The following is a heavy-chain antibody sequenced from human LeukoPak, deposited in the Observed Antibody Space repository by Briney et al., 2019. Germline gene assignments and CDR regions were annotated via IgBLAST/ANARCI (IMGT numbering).Heavy chain of an antibody. CDR2: IKQDGSEK. CDR3: ARERLPGYCSSTSCYQSSYYYYMDV. J-gene: IGHJ6*03. CDR1: GFTFSSYW. V-gene: IGHV3-7*01. D-gene: IGHD2-2*01. Sequence: GGSLRLSCAASGFTFSSYWMSWVRQAPGKGLEWVANIKQDGSEKYYVDSVKGRFTISRDNAKNSLYLQMNSLRAEDTAVYYCARERLPGYCSSTSCYQSSYYYYMDVWGKGTTITVSS.